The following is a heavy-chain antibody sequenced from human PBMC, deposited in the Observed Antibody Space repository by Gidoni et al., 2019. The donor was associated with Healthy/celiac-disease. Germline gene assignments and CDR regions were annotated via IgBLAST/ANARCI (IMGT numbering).Heavy chain of an antibody. D-gene: IGHD6-13*01. Sequence: QVQLQESGPRLVKPSQTLSPTCTVSVVSISSGGYYWSWIRQHPGKGLEWIGYIYYSGSTYYNPSLKSRVTISVDTSKNQFSLKLSSVTAADTAVYYGASIAAAGTGAFDIWGQGTMVTVSS. CDR2: IYYSGST. CDR3: ASIAAAGTGAFDI. J-gene: IGHJ3*02. CDR1: VVSISSGGYY. V-gene: IGHV4-31*03.